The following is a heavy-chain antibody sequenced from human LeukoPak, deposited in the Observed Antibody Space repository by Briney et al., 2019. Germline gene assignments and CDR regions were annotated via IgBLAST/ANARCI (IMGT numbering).Heavy chain of an antibody. CDR1: GFTFSSYA. V-gene: IGHV3-23*01. Sequence: PGGSLRLSCAASGFTFSSYAMSWVRQAPGKGLEWVSAISGSGGSTYYADSVKGRFTISRDNSKNTLFLQMNSLRAEDTAVYYCAKEWERSSLSYYMDVWGKGTTVTVSS. CDR2: ISGSGGST. J-gene: IGHJ6*03. D-gene: IGHD1-26*01. CDR3: AKEWERSSLSYYMDV.